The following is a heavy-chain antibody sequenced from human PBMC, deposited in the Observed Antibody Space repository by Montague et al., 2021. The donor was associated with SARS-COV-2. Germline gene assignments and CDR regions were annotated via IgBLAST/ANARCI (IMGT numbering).Heavy chain of an antibody. V-gene: IGHV4-34*01. CDR3: ARGLQRVVPGVLGVELYYYYDDMDV. J-gene: IGHJ6*02. D-gene: IGHD2-2*01. CDR2: INHRGST. Sequence: SETLSLTCAVYGGSFSGYYWSWIRQPPGKGLEWVGEINHRGSTKYNPSLKSRVTISVDTSKNQFSLKLSSVTAADTAVYYCARGLQRVVPGVLGVELYYYYDDMDVWGQGTPVTVSS. CDR1: GGSFSGYY.